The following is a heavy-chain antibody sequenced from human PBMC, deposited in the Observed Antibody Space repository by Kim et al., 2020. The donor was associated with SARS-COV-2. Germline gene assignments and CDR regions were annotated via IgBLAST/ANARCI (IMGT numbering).Heavy chain of an antibody. Sequence: GGSLRLSCAASGFTFSSYEMNCVRQAPGKGLEWVSYISSSGSTIYYADSVKGRFTISRDNAKNSLYLQMNSLRAEDTAVCYCARGGYYYGMDVWGQGTKVTVSS. V-gene: IGHV3-48*03. CDR1: GFTFSSYE. D-gene: IGHD3-10*01. CDR2: ISSSGSTI. J-gene: IGHJ6*02. CDR3: ARGGYYYGMDV.